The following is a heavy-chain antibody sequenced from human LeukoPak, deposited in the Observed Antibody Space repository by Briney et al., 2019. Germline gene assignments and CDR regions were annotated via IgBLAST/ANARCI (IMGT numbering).Heavy chain of an antibody. CDR3: VKSVWVQTGSGWYYFDY. Sequence: PGGSLRLSCAASGFTFSIYAMTWVRQAPGKGLEWVSTIGGSGTNTYNADSVKGRFTISRDNSKNTLYLQMNSLRAEDTAVYFCVKSVWVQTGSGWYYFDYWGQGTLVTVSS. V-gene: IGHV3-23*01. CDR1: GFTFSIYA. J-gene: IGHJ4*02. D-gene: IGHD6-19*01. CDR2: IGGSGTNT.